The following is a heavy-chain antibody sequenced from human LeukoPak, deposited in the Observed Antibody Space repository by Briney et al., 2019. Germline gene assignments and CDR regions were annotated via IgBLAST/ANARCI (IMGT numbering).Heavy chain of an antibody. J-gene: IGHJ4*02. Sequence: SATLSLTCTVSGGSISSYYWSWIRQPPGKGLEWIGYIYYSGSTNYNPSLRSRVTISVDTSKNQFSLKLSSVTAADTAVYYCARAGSPEYYDYVWGSYRSAYYFDYWGQGTLVTVSS. CDR3: ARAGSPEYYDYVWGSYRSAYYFDY. D-gene: IGHD3-16*02. CDR2: IYYSGST. V-gene: IGHV4-59*01. CDR1: GGSISSYY.